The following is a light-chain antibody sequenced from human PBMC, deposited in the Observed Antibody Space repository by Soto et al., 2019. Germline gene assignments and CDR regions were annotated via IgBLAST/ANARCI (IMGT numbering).Light chain of an antibody. CDR1: QSVSSSY. Sequence: EIVLPQSTGTLSLSPGERATLSCRASQSVSSSYLAWYQQKPGQAPRLLIYGASSRATGIPDRFSGSGSGTDFTLTISRLEPEDFAAYYCQQYGSSPQTFGQGTKVDIK. CDR2: GAS. V-gene: IGKV3-20*01. J-gene: IGKJ1*01. CDR3: QQYGSSPQT.